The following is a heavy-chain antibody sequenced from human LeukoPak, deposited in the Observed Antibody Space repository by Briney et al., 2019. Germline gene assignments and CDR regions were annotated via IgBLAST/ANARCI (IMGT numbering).Heavy chain of an antibody. CDR2: FHPEDGET. Sequence: EASVKVSCKVSGYTLTELSMHWVRHAPGEELEWRGGFHPEDGETIYAQKSQGRVTMSEDTSTDTAYMELSSLRSEDTAVYYCATGYQLLSFYYFDYWGQGTLVSVSS. J-gene: IGHJ4*02. D-gene: IGHD2-2*01. CDR3: ATGYQLLSFYYFDY. CDR1: GYTLTELS. V-gene: IGHV1-24*01.